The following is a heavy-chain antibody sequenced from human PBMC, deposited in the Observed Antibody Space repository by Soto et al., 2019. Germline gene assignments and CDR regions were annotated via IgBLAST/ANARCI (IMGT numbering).Heavy chain of an antibody. CDR1: GFTFSDYY. CDR3: AREKSSGYYGMDV. J-gene: IGHJ6*02. CDR2: IASRDPTV. Sequence: QVQLVESGGGLVRPGGSLRLSCATSGFTFSDYYMSWIRQAPGKGLEWVSYIASRDPTVYYADSVRGRFTISRDNARNLLYMKMDNPRAEDTAVYYCAREKSSGYYGMDVWGQGTTVTVSS. V-gene: IGHV3-11*01. D-gene: IGHD3-22*01.